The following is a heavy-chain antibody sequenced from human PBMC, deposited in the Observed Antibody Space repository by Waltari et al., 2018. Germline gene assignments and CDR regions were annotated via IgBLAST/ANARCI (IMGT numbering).Heavy chain of an antibody. CDR3: ARGYSGYDYVEDYFDY. Sequence: QVQLQQWGAGLLKPSETLSLPCAVYGGSFRGSYWSWIRPPPGKGLEWIGEINHSGSTNYNPSLKSRVTISVDTSKNQFSLKLSSVTAADTAVYYCARGYSGYDYVEDYFDYWGQGTLVTVSS. CDR2: INHSGST. D-gene: IGHD5-12*01. V-gene: IGHV4-34*01. J-gene: IGHJ4*02. CDR1: GGSFRGSY.